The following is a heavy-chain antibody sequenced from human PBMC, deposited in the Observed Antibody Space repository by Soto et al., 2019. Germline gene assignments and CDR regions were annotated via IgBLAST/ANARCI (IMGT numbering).Heavy chain of an antibody. CDR3: AKVGTTVTPSYYYYYGMDV. CDR1: GFTFSSYG. CDR2: ISYDGSNK. Sequence: GGSLRLPCAASGFTFSSYGMHLVRQAPGKGLEWVAVISYDGSNKYYADSVKGRFTISRDNSKNTLYLQMNSLRAEDTAVYYCAKVGTTVTPSYYYYYGMDVWGQGTTVTV. J-gene: IGHJ6*02. V-gene: IGHV3-30*18. D-gene: IGHD4-4*01.